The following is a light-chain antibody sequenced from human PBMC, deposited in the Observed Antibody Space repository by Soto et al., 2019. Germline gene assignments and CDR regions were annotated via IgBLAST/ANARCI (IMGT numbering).Light chain of an antibody. CDR2: EVS. J-gene: IGLJ2*01. CDR1: SSDVGGYDY. Sequence: QSVLTQPPSASGSPGRSVTISCTGTSSDVGGYDYVSWFQQHPGKAPKLMIYEVSKRPSGVPDRFSGSKSGSTASLTVSGLQAEDEADYYCSSCAGRNNLVFGGGTQLTVL. V-gene: IGLV2-8*01. CDR3: SSCAGRNNLV.